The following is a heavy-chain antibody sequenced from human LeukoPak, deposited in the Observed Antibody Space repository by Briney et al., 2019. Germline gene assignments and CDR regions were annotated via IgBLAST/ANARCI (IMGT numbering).Heavy chain of an antibody. V-gene: IGHV4-4*07. Sequence: SETLSLTCTVSGGSISSYYWSWIRQPAGKGLEWIGRIYTSGSTNYNPSLKSRISISVDTSKNQFSLKLSSVTAADTAVYYCARTTEGGYTYNYFYYYYMDVWGKGITVTISS. CDR3: ARTTEGGYTYNYFYYYYMDV. D-gene: IGHD5-18*01. J-gene: IGHJ6*03. CDR1: GGSISSYY. CDR2: IYTSGST.